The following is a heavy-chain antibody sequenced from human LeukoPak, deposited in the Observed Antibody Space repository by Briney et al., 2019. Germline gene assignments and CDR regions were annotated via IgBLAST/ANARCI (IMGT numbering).Heavy chain of an antibody. CDR1: GFTFSSYA. Sequence: GSLRLSCAASGFTFSSYAMSWVRQAPGKGLEWDSAISGSGGSTYYADSVKGRFTISRDNSKNTLYLQMNSLRAEDTAVYYCSKGGGSSWHFDYWGQGTLVTVSS. J-gene: IGHJ4*02. CDR2: ISGSGGST. D-gene: IGHD6-13*01. V-gene: IGHV3-23*01. CDR3: SKGGGSSWHFDY.